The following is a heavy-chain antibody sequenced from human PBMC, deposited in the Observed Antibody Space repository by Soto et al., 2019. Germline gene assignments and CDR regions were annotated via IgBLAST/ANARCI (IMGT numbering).Heavy chain of an antibody. D-gene: IGHD4-4*01. V-gene: IGHV3-23*01. CDR2: ISGSGGST. Sequence: EVQLLESGGGLVQPGGSLRLSCAASGFTFSSYAMSWVRQAPGKGLEWVSAISGSGGSTYYADSVKGRFTISRDNSKNTLYLQMNSLRAEDTAVYYCAKDGYYSNYALGLFDYWGQGTLVTVS. CDR1: GFTFSSYA. CDR3: AKDGYYSNYALGLFDY. J-gene: IGHJ4*02.